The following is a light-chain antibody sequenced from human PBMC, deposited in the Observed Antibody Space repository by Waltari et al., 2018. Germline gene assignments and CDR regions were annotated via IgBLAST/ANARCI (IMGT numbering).Light chain of an antibody. CDR2: DNN. CDR1: SSNIGNNY. CDR3: ATWDSSLSAGV. J-gene: IGLJ3*02. V-gene: IGLV1-51*01. Sequence: QSVLTQPPSVSAAPGQKVTIPCSGSSSNIGNNYVHWYQQLPGTAPKLLIYDNNRRPSGIPDRFSGSKSGTSATLGITGLQTGDEADYYCATWDSSLSAGVFGGGTKLTVL.